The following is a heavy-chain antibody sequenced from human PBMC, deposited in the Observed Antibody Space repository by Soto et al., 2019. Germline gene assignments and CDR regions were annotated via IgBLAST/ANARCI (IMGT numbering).Heavy chain of an antibody. CDR3: AVAYCSYNSCYTLLASDY. J-gene: IGHJ4*02. V-gene: IGHV1-2*02. CDR2: INPDSGGT. D-gene: IGHD2-2*02. Sequence: ASVKVSCKASGYTFTGYYMHWVRQAPGQGLEWMGWINPDSGGTNYAQKFQGRVTMTRDTSISTAYMELSRLRSDDTAVYYCAVAYCSYNSCYTLLASDYWGQGTLVTVSS. CDR1: GYTFTGYY.